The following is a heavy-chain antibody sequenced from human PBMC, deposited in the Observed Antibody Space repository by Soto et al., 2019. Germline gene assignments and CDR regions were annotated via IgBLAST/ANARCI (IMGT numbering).Heavy chain of an antibody. J-gene: IGHJ6*02. D-gene: IGHD3-22*01. Sequence: QVQLVQSGAEVKKPGASVKVSCKASGYTFTSYDIGWVRQATGQGLEWMGWMNPNSGNTGYAQKFQGRVTMTSHTSIGTAYRELSSLRSEDTAVYYCARIPSYDTSGPLDYYYGMDVWGQGTTVTVSS. CDR2: MNPNSGNT. CDR1: GYTFTSYD. V-gene: IGHV1-8*01. CDR3: ARIPSYDTSGPLDYYYGMDV.